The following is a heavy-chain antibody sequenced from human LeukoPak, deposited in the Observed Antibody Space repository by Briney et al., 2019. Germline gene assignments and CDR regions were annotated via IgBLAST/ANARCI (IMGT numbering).Heavy chain of an antibody. D-gene: IGHD1-26*01. V-gene: IGHV4-59*01. J-gene: IGHJ4*02. CDR1: GGSISSYY. CDR2: IYYSGST. CDR3: ARTLDSGSQDY. Sequence: SETLSLTCTVSGGSISSYYWSWIRQPPGKGLEWIAYIYYSGSTNYNPSLESRVIISVDTSKNQFSLKLSSVTAADTAVYYCARTLDSGSQDYWGQGTLVTVSS.